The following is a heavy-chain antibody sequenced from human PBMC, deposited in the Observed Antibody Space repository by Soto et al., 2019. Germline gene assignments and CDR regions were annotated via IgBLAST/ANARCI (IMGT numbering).Heavy chain of an antibody. V-gene: IGHV3-53*01. J-gene: IGHJ6*02. CDR1: GFTVSSNY. D-gene: IGHD5-18*01. Sequence: GGSLRLSCAASGFTVSSNYMSWVRQAPGKGLEWVSVIYSGGSTYYADSVKGRFTISRDNSKNTLYLQMNSLRAEDAAVYYCARDLGYSYYYYYGMDVWGQGTTVTVSS. CDR2: IYSGGST. CDR3: ARDLGYSYYYYYGMDV.